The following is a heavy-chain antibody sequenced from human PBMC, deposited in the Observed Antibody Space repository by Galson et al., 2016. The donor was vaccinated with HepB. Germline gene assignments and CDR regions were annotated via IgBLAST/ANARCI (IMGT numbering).Heavy chain of an antibody. J-gene: IGHJ4*02. V-gene: IGHV3-23*01. Sequence: SLRLSCAASGFTFSSVAMSWVRQAPGKGLEWVSAISGSGGFTYYADSVKGRFTISRDNSKNTLYLQMNSLRAEDTAVYYCAKDPAGGYCSGGSCYYWGQGTLVTVSS. CDR2: ISGSGGFT. D-gene: IGHD2-15*01. CDR3: AKDPAGGYCSGGSCYY. CDR1: GFTFSSVA.